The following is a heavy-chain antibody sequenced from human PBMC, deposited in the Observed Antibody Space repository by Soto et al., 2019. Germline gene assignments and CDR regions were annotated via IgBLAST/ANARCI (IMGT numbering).Heavy chain of an antibody. CDR1: GFTFSSYA. D-gene: IGHD3-3*01. V-gene: IGHV3-23*01. CDR3: ARSYYDFWSGYSDSFDY. CDR2: ISGSGGST. Sequence: GGSLRLSCAASGFTFSSYAMSWVRQAPGKGLEWVSAISGSGGSTYYADSVKGRFTISRDNSKNTLYLQMNSLRAEDTAVYYCARSYYDFWSGYSDSFDYWGQGTLVTVSS. J-gene: IGHJ4*02.